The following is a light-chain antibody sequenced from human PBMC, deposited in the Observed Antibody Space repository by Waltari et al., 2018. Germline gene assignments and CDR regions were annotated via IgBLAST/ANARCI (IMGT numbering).Light chain of an antibody. V-gene: IGLV3-19*01. CDR3: HSRDASGVAGS. CDR2: DKN. Sequence: SSELTQDPAVSAAMGQTARSTCQGDSLTVSYASWYQQRPGPAPILVIYDKNNRPSGVPARFSGSSSHNTGSLTITGAQAEDEASYYCHSRDASGVAGSFGGGTKLTVL. J-gene: IGLJ2*01. CDR1: SLTVSY.